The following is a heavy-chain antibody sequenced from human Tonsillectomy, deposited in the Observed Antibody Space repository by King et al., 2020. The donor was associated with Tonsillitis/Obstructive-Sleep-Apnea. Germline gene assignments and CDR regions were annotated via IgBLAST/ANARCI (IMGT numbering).Heavy chain of an antibody. Sequence: VQLVESGAEVKKPGSSVKVSCKASGGTFSSYAISWVRQAPGQGLEWMGGIIPLFGTANYAQNFQGRVTLTADESTSTAYMELSSLRSEDTAVYYCARAIVVVASTPFLNAFDIWGQGTMVTVSS. CDR1: GGTFSSYA. D-gene: IGHD2-15*01. V-gene: IGHV1-69*01. CDR3: ARAIVVVASTPFLNAFDI. CDR2: IIPLFGTA. J-gene: IGHJ3*02.